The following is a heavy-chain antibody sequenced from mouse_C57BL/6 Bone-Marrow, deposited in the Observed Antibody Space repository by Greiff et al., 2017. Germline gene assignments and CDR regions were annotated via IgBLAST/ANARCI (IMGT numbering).Heavy chain of an antibody. CDR3: ASSYYDYDEYFDV. Sequence: QVQLQQPGAELVMPGASVKLSCKASGYTFTSYWMHWVKQRPGQGLECLGEIDPSDSYTNYNQKFKGKSTLTVDKSSSTAYMQLSSLTSEDSAVYYCASSYYDYDEYFDVGGTGTTVTVSS. V-gene: IGHV1-69*01. D-gene: IGHD2-4*01. J-gene: IGHJ1*03. CDR2: IDPSDSYT. CDR1: GYTFTSYW.